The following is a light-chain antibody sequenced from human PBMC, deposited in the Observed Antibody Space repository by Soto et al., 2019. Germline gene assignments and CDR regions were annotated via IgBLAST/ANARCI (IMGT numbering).Light chain of an antibody. CDR1: SSDVGGYNY. CDR3: SSYTSSSNVV. Sequence: QSALTQPASVSVSPGQSITISCTGTSSDVGGYNYVSWYQQHPGKAPKLMIYEVSNRPSGVSNRCSGCKSGNTTSLTISGRQAEDADYYYRSSYTSSSNVVFGGGTKLTVL. J-gene: IGLJ2*01. CDR2: EVS. V-gene: IGLV2-14*01.